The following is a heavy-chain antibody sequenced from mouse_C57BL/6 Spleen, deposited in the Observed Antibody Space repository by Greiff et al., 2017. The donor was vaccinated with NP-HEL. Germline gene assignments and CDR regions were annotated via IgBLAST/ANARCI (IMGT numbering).Heavy chain of an antibody. CDR1: GFTFSSYG. Sequence: EVKLVESGGDLVKPGGSLKLSCAASGFTFSSYGMSWVRQTPDKRLEWVATISSGGSYTYYPDSVKGRFTLSRDNAKNTLYLQMSSLKSEDTAMYYCARDLDYYGSSFPAYWGQGTLVTVSA. J-gene: IGHJ3*01. V-gene: IGHV5-6*01. D-gene: IGHD1-1*01. CDR3: ARDLDYYGSSFPAY. CDR2: ISSGGSYT.